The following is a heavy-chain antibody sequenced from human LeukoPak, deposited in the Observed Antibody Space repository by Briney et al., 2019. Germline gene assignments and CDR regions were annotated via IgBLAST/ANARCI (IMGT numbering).Heavy chain of an antibody. CDR1: GFTFSSYS. J-gene: IGHJ5*02. V-gene: IGHV3-21*01. D-gene: IGHD3-22*01. CDR2: ISSSSSYI. CDR3: ARIPRIPYYDSSGYYDP. Sequence: GGSLILSCAASGFTFSSYSMNWVRQAPGKGLEWVSSISSSSSYIYYADSVKGRFTISRDNAKNSLYLQMNSLRAEDTAVYYCARIPRIPYYDSSGYYDPWGQGTLVTVSS.